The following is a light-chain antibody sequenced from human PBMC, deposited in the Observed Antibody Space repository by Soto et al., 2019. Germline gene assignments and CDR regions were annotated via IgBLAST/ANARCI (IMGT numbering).Light chain of an antibody. CDR1: QSVTTSY. J-gene: IGKJ5*01. CDR3: QQRSNWRGT. V-gene: IGKV3D-20*02. Sequence: EIVLTQSPGTLSLSAGQRATLSCRASQSVTTSYLAWYQQEPGQAPRLLIYGASSRAAGIPDRFSGSGSGTDFTLTISSLEPEDFAVYYCQQRSNWRGTFGQGTRLEIK. CDR2: GAS.